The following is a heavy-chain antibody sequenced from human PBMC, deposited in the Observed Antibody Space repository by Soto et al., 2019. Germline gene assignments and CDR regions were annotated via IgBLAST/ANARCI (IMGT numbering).Heavy chain of an antibody. CDR3: ARSGLPLIEILDY. J-gene: IGHJ4*01. Sequence: GGSLRFACAASGFTFSDYYMNWIRQAPGQGLEWLSFINPRGETRYIADSIRGRFTFSRDNARRSLYVQMNSLRAEDTAVYYCARSGLPLIEILDYWGHGTLVTVSS. CDR1: GFTFSDYY. V-gene: IGHV3-11*01. D-gene: IGHD1-1*01. CDR2: INPRGETR.